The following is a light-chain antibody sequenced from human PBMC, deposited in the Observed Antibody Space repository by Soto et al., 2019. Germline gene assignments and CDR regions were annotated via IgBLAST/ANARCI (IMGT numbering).Light chain of an antibody. J-gene: IGLJ1*01. V-gene: IGLV1-40*01. Sequence: QAVVTQPPSVSGAPGQRVTISCTGSSSNIGAGYDVHWYQQLPGPAPKLLIYGNSNRPSGVPDRFSGSKSGTSASLAITRLQAEDEADYYRQSYDSSLSGSYVFGTGT. CDR1: SSNIGAGYD. CDR2: GNS. CDR3: QSYDSSLSGSYV.